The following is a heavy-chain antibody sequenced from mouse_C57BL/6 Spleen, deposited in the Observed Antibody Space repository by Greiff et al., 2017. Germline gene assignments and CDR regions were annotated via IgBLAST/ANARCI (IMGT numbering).Heavy chain of an antibody. CDR2: IDPNSGGT. CDR3: ARFMVTTEGYYYAMDY. Sequence: QVQLQQPGAELVKPGASVKLSCKASGYTFTSYWMHWVKQRPGRGLEWIGRIDPNSGGTKYNEKFKSKATLTVDKPSSTAYMQLSSLTSEDSAVYYCARFMVTTEGYYYAMDYWGQGTSVTVSS. CDR1: GYTFTSYW. D-gene: IGHD2-2*01. J-gene: IGHJ4*01. V-gene: IGHV1-72*01.